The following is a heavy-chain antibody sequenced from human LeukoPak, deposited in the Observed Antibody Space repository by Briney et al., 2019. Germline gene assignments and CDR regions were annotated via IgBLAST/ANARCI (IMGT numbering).Heavy chain of an antibody. J-gene: IGHJ4*02. CDR2: IEGDGNKK. Sequence: GGSLRLSCATSGFTLSNFWMNWVRQAPGKGLEWVANIEGDGNKKNYVDSVKGRFTISRDNVKNSIYLQMNSLRADDTAVYYCARGRGIALWGQGTLVTVSS. D-gene: IGHD6-13*01. V-gene: IGHV3-7*01. CDR1: GFTLSNFW. CDR3: ARGRGIAL.